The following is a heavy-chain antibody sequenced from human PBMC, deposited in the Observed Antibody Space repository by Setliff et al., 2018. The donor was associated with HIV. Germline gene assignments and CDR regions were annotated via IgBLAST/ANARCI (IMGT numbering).Heavy chain of an antibody. V-gene: IGHV4-4*07. CDR2: VYASAYS. CDR1: GDSIGDYY. CDR3: ARTRGYTYGYIDS. J-gene: IGHJ4*02. D-gene: IGHD5-18*01. Sequence: PSETLSLTCTVSGDSIGDYYWNWIRQPAGKGLEWIGRVYASAYSNYNPSLKSRVTISVDTSKNQFSLKLNSVTAADTAVYYCARTRGYTYGYIDSWAQGTLVTVSS.